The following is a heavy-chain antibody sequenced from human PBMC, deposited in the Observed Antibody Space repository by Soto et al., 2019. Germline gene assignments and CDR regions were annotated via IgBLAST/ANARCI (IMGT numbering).Heavy chain of an antibody. J-gene: IGHJ4*02. CDR2: ISYDGSNK. D-gene: IGHD4-17*01. V-gene: IGHV3-30-3*01. Sequence: GGSLRLSCAASGFTFSSYAMHWVRQAPGKGLEWVAVISYDGSNKYYADSVKGRFTISRDNSKNTLYLQMNSLRAEDTAVYYCARVKYDYGDYYFDYWGQGTLVTVSS. CDR3: ARVKYDYGDYYFDY. CDR1: GFTFSSYA.